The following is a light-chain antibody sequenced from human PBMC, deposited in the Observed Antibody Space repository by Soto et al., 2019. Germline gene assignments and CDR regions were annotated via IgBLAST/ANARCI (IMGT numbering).Light chain of an antibody. CDR1: QSVSSSY. Sequence: EIVLTQSPGTLSLSPGERAPISCSASQSVSSSYLAWYQQKPGQAPRILIYDASNRATGIPARFSGSGSGTDCTLTISSLEPEDFAVYYCQQRSNWPRTLGQGTKVDIK. CDR2: DAS. V-gene: IGKV3D-20*02. CDR3: QQRSNWPRT. J-gene: IGKJ1*01.